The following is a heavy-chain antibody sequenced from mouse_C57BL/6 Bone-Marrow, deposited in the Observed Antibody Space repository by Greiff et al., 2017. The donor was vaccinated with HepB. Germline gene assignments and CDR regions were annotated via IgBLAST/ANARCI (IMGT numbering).Heavy chain of an antibody. V-gene: IGHV5-12*01. CDR3: ARGHYYGSSYGYFDV. Sequence: EVMLVESGGGLVQPGGSLKLSCAASGFTFSDYYMYWVRPTPEKRLAWVAYISNGGGSTYYPDTVKGRFTISRDNAKNTRYLQMSLLTSEDTAMYYCARGHYYGSSYGYFDVWGTGTTVTVSS. CDR1: GFTFSDYY. J-gene: IGHJ1*03. D-gene: IGHD1-1*01. CDR2: ISNGGGST.